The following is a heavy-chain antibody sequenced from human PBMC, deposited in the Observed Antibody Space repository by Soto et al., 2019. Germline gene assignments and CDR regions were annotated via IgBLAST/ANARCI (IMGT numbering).Heavy chain of an antibody. CDR2: INPYNGDT. CDR3: ARDFATLTKDH. V-gene: IGHV1-2*02. CDR1: GYPFTNYY. Sequence: GASVKVSCKTSGYPFTNYYIHWVRQAPGQGLEWLGLINPYNGDTTYGQKSQGRVTLTRDTSTTTAYMELSSLTSADTAIYFCARDFATLTKDHWGQGTLVTVSS. J-gene: IGHJ4*02. D-gene: IGHD3-16*01.